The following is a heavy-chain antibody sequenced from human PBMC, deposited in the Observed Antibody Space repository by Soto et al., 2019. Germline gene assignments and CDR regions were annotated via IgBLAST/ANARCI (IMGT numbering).Heavy chain of an antibody. Sequence: SLRVSCVASGFTFRSYSMNWVRQAPGKGLEWVSYISSSSSTIYYADSVRGRFTLSRDNAQNSLYLQMNSLRDEDTAVYYCARDRPPDYWGQGTLVTVSS. CDR3: ARDRPPDY. CDR2: ISSSSSTI. V-gene: IGHV3-48*02. CDR1: GFTFRSYS. J-gene: IGHJ4*02.